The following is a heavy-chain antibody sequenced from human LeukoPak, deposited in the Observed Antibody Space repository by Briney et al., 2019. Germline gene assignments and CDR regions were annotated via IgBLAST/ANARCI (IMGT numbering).Heavy chain of an antibody. CDR2: ISSSSSYI. J-gene: IGHJ3*02. Sequence: GGSLRLSCAASGFTFSSYSMNWVRQAPGKGLEWVSSISSSSSYIYYADSVKGRFTISRDNAKNSLYLQMNSLRAEDTAVYYCARDQVTMIVPQVAFDIWGQGAMVTVSS. V-gene: IGHV3-21*01. D-gene: IGHD3-22*01. CDR3: ARDQVTMIVPQVAFDI. CDR1: GFTFSSYS.